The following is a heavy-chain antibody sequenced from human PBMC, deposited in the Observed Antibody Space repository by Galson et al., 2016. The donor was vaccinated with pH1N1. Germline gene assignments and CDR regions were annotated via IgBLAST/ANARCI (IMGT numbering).Heavy chain of an antibody. CDR1: GGSSSSDY. Sequence: SETLSLTCAVSGGSSSSDYWSWIRQPPGKGLEWIGYIYNSGRTRYYPSLKSRVTISEDTSKNQFSLKLSSVTAADTAVYYCARAGGGIPFDYWGQGILVTVSS. D-gene: IGHD2-15*01. J-gene: IGHJ4*02. CDR3: ARAGGGIPFDY. CDR2: IYNSGRT. V-gene: IGHV4-59*01.